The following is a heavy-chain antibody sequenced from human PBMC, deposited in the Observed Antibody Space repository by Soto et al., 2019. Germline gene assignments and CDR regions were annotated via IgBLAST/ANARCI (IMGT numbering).Heavy chain of an antibody. CDR1: GYIFTDYA. D-gene: IGHD3-3*01. CDR2: INAGTGNT. Sequence: AASVKVSCKTSGYIFTDYAGEWVRQAPGQRLEWMGWINAGTGNTKTSQKFQGRVTFTRDTSASTAYMELSSLGSEDTALYFCAREHDFWNAYAFDYWGQGTLVTVSS. CDR3: AREHDFWNAYAFDY. J-gene: IGHJ4*02. V-gene: IGHV1-3*01.